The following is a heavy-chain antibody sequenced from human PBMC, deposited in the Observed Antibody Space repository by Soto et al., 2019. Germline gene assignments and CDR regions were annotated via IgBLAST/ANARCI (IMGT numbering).Heavy chain of an antibody. CDR3: TSSWGERRSFDY. Sequence: EVQLVESGGGWVQPGGSLRLSCAASGFTLSDHYMDWVRQAPGKGLEWVGRTRNKANSYTTEYSASVKDRFTISRDDSRNSLYLQMNSLEVEDTAVYHCTSSWGERRSFDYWGQGTLVTVAS. CDR2: TRNKANSYTT. D-gene: IGHD3-16*01. V-gene: IGHV3-72*01. J-gene: IGHJ4*02. CDR1: GFTLSDHY.